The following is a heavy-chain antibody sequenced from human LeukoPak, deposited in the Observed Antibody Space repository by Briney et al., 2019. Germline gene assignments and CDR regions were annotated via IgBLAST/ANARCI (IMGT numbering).Heavy chain of an antibody. Sequence: SETLSLTCTVSGYPISSGYYWGWIRQPPGKGLEWIGGIYHRGSTYYNPSLKSRVTISVDTSKNQFSLKLSSVTAADTAVYYCARLTYSSSRTSYWYFDLWGRGTLVTVSS. CDR1: GYPISSGYY. V-gene: IGHV4-38-2*02. CDR3: ARLTYSSSRTSYWYFDL. D-gene: IGHD6-13*01. CDR2: IYHRGST. J-gene: IGHJ2*01.